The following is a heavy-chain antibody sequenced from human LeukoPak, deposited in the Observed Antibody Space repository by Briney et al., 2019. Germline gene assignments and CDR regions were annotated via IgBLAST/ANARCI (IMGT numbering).Heavy chain of an antibody. CDR2: IYYSGST. CDR3: ARSRSSYWYFDL. CDR1: GCSISSSSYY. Sequence: SETLSLTCTVSGCSISSSSYYWGWIRQPPGKGLEWIGSIYYSGSTYYNPSLKSRVTISVDTSKNQFSLKLSSVTAADTAVYYCARSRSSYWYFDLWGRGTLVTVSS. V-gene: IGHV4-39*01. J-gene: IGHJ2*01.